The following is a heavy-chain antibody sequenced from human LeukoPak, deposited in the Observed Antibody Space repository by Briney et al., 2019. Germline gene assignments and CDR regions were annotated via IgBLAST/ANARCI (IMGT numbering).Heavy chain of an antibody. CDR1: GGTFSSYA. D-gene: IGHD4-17*01. CDR2: IIPIFGTA. Sequence: SVKVSCKASGGTFSSYAISWVRQAPGQGLEWMGGIIPIFGTANYAQKFQGRVTITADESTSTAYMELSSLRSEDTAVYYCAKVYDGAYYFDYWGQGTLVTVSS. CDR3: AKVYDGAYYFDY. J-gene: IGHJ4*02. V-gene: IGHV1-69*13.